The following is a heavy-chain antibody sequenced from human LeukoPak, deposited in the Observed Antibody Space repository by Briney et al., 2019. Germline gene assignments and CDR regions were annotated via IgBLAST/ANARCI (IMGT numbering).Heavy chain of an antibody. Sequence: GSLRLSCAASGFTFSSYAMSWVRQAPGKGLEWVSAISGSGGSTYYADSVKGRFTISRDNSKNTLYLQMNSLRAGDTAVYYCAKDRGDYYDIFDYWGQGTLVTVSS. CDR3: AKDRGDYYDIFDY. CDR1: GFTFSSYA. J-gene: IGHJ4*02. CDR2: ISGSGGST. V-gene: IGHV3-23*01. D-gene: IGHD3-22*01.